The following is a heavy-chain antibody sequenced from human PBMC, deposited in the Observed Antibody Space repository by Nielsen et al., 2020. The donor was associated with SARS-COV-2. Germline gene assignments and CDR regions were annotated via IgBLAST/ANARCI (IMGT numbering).Heavy chain of an antibody. CDR2: ISYDGSNK. V-gene: IGHV3-30-3*01. CDR3: ARWEWGCSGGSCYSGFDY. CDR1: GFTFSSYA. Sequence: GESLKISCAASGFTFSSYAMHWVRQAPGKGLEWVAVISYDGSNKYYADSVKGRFTISRDNSKNTLYLQMNSLRAEDTAVYYCARWEWGCSGGSCYSGFDYWGQGTLVTVSS. J-gene: IGHJ4*02. D-gene: IGHD2-15*01.